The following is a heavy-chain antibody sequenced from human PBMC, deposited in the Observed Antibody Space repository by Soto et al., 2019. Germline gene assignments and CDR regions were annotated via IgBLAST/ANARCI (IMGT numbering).Heavy chain of an antibody. V-gene: IGHV3-33*01. Sequence: QVQLVESGGGVVQPGRSLRLSCAASGFTFSSYGMLWVRQAPGKGLEWVAVRWYDGSNKYYADSVKGRCTISRDNSKNTLYLQMNSLRAEDTAVYYCARVRVLVPRGMDVWGQGTTVTVSS. CDR1: GFTFSSYG. J-gene: IGHJ6*02. CDR3: ARVRVLVPRGMDV. CDR2: RWYDGSNK. D-gene: IGHD2-2*01.